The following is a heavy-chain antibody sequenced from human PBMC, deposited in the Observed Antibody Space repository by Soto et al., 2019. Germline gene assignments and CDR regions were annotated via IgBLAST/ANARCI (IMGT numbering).Heavy chain of an antibody. CDR3: ARGRFNILTGYYLDS. D-gene: IGHD3-9*01. J-gene: IGHJ4*02. CDR2: FYYSGNT. Sequence: SETRSLTCTVSGGSISTYYGRLIRQPPGKGLEWIGYFYYSGNTNYNPSLKSRVTISVDTSKNQFSLKLSSVTAADTAVYYCARGRFNILTGYYLDSWGQGTLVTVS. V-gene: IGHV4-59*01. CDR1: GGSISTYY.